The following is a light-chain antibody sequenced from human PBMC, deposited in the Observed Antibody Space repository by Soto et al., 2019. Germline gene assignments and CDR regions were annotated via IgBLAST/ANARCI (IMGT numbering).Light chain of an antibody. CDR3: QHYNSYSEA. CDR1: QTISSW. CDR2: KAS. Sequence: DIQMTQSPSTLSGSVGDRVTITCRASQTISSWLAWFHRKPGKAPKLLIYKASTLKSGVPSRFSGSGSGTEFTLTISSLQPDDFATYYCQHYNSYSEAFGQGTKVELK. V-gene: IGKV1-5*03. J-gene: IGKJ1*01.